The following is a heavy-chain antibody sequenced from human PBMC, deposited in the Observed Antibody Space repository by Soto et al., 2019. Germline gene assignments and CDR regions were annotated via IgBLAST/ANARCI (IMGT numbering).Heavy chain of an antibody. Sequence: GGSLRLSCAASGFTFSSNDMNWVRQAPGKGLEWVSYISSSSSTIHYSDSVKGRFTISRDNAKNSLYLQMNSLRAEDTAVYYCATLPHYGDPKAGFWGQGTLVTVSA. J-gene: IGHJ4*02. CDR2: ISSSSSTI. D-gene: IGHD4-17*01. CDR3: ATLPHYGDPKAGF. V-gene: IGHV3-48*01. CDR1: GFTFSSND.